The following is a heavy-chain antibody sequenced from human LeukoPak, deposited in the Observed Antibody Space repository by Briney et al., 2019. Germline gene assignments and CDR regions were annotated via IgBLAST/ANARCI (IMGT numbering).Heavy chain of an antibody. J-gene: IGHJ4*02. CDR3: ASALGGLGGH. D-gene: IGHD1-26*01. Sequence: AGGSLRLSCAASGFTFSRYWMHWVRQAPGKGLVWVSLIKNDGSSTTYADSVKGRFTISRDNAKNTLFLQMNSLRADDTAIYYCASALGGLGGHWGQGTLVTVSS. V-gene: IGHV3-74*03. CDR2: IKNDGSST. CDR1: GFTFSRYW.